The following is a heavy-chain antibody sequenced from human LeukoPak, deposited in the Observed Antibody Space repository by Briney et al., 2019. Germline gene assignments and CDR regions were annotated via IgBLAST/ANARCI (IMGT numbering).Heavy chain of an antibody. Sequence: GGSLRLSCAASGFTVNSNYMNWVRQAPGKGLEWVSVIYSGGSTYYADSVKGRFTISRDNSKNTLYLQMNSLRAEDTAVYYCARDGAAAHGTPYYLDYWGQGTLVTVSS. D-gene: IGHD6-13*01. CDR1: GFTVNSNY. CDR2: IYSGGST. J-gene: IGHJ4*02. V-gene: IGHV3-66*01. CDR3: ARDGAAAHGTPYYLDY.